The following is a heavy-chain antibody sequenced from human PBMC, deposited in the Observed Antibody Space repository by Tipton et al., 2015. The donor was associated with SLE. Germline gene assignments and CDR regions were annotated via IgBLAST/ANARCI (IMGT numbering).Heavy chain of an antibody. CDR1: GGSISSYY. CDR2: IYYSGST. D-gene: IGHD2-21*01. CDR3: ARCGGGYGMDV. J-gene: IGHJ6*02. Sequence: TLSLTCTVSGGSISSYYWSWIRQPPGKGLEWIGYIYYSGSTNYNPSLMSRVTISADTYKNQFTLKLNSVTTADTAVYYCARCGGGYGMDVWGQGTTVTVSS. V-gene: IGHV4-59*01.